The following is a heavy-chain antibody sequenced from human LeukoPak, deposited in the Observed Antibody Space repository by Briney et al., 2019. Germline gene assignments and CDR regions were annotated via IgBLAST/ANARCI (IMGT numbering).Heavy chain of an antibody. CDR1: DFIFSDYG. D-gene: IGHD6-13*01. CDR2: IRFDGGNE. V-gene: IGHV3-30*02. Sequence: GGSLRLSCAASDFIFSDYGMHWVRQAPGKGLEWVAFIRFDGGNEIYGDSVKGRFTISRDDSKDTLYLQMNSLSAEDTAVYFCAKAGYSTSWYYLDFWGQGTLVTVSS. CDR3: AKAGYSTSWYYLDF. J-gene: IGHJ4*02.